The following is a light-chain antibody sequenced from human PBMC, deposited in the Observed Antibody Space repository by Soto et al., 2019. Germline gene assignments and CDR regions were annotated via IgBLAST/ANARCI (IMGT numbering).Light chain of an antibody. V-gene: IGKV3-15*01. CDR2: GAS. Sequence: EIVMTQSPATLSVSPGERATLSCRASQSVSSNLAWYQQKPGQAPRLLIYGASTRATGIRARFSGSWSGTEFTLTISSLQSEDFAVYYCQQYNNWPPWTFGQGTKVEIK. CDR1: QSVSSN. CDR3: QQYNNWPPWT. J-gene: IGKJ1*01.